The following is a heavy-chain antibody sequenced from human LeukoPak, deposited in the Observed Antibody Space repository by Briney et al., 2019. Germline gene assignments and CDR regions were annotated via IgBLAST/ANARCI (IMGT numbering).Heavy chain of an antibody. J-gene: IGHJ4*02. CDR1: GYTFTGYY. V-gene: IGHV1-2*02. D-gene: IGHD6-13*01. Sequence: ASVKVSCKASGYTFTGYYMHWVRQAPGQGLEWMGWINPNSGGTNYAQKFQGRVTMTRDTSISTAYMELSRLRSDDTAVYYCARGIGSSWYGPNPPFDYWGQGTLVTVSS. CDR3: ARGIGSSWYGPNPPFDY. CDR2: INPNSGGT.